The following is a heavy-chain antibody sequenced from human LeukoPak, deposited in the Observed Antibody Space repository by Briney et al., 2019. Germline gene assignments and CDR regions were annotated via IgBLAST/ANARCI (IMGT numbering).Heavy chain of an antibody. Sequence: ASVKVSCKASGGTFSSYAIIWVRQAPGQGLEWMGRIIPILCIANYAQKFQGRVTITADKSTSTAYIELRSLRSEDTAVYYCARGQDIVVVPAAMAAGYYYYYGMDVWGQGTTVTVSS. CDR1: GGTFSSYA. D-gene: IGHD2-2*01. CDR3: ARGQDIVVVPAAMAAGYYYYYGMDV. J-gene: IGHJ6*02. CDR2: IIPILCIA. V-gene: IGHV1-69*04.